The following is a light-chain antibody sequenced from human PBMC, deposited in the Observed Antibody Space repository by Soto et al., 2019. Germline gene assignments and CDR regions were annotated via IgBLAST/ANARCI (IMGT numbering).Light chain of an antibody. CDR2: WAS. CDR1: QSVLYSSNNKNY. Sequence: DIVMTQSPDSLTVSLGERATINCKSSQSVLYSSNNKNYLAWYQQKPGQPPKLLIYWASTRESGVPGRFSGSGSGTDFTLTISSLQAEDVAVYYCQQYYSTPRTFGQGTKVEIK. J-gene: IGKJ1*01. V-gene: IGKV4-1*01. CDR3: QQYYSTPRT.